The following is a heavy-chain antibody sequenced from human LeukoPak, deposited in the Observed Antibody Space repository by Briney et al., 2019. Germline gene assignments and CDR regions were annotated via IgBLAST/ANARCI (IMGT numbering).Heavy chain of an antibody. V-gene: IGHV3-21*01. CDR1: GFTFTSSD. J-gene: IGHJ4*02. Sequence: GGSLRLSCVASGFTFTSSDFNWIRQAPGKGLEWLSTITRSGSNLYCADSVKSRFTTSRDDAKDSVYLQMESLRVEDTAIYYCARNFDSWGQGTLVTVSS. CDR3: ARNFDS. CDR2: ITRSGSNL.